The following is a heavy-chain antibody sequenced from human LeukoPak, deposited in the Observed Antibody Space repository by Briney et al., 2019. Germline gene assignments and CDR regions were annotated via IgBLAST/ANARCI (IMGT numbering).Heavy chain of an antibody. CDR1: GFIFTNYA. CDR3: AKWPEGGIPNFDC. CDR2: IIGSGGNT. V-gene: IGHV3-23*01. J-gene: IGHJ4*02. Sequence: GGSLRLSCAASGFIFTNYAMTWVRQARGKGLGWDSSIIGSGGNTYYADSVKGRFTISRDNCKNTLYLQMNSLRAEDTAIYYCAKWPEGGIPNFDCCGQGALVTVSS. D-gene: IGHD3-16*01.